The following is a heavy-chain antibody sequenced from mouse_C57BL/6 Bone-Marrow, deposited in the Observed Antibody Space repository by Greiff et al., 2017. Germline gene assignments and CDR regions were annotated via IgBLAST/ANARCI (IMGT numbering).Heavy chain of an antibody. Sequence: EVKLMESGGGLVKPGGSLKLSCAASGFTFSSYAMSWVRQTPEKRLEWVATISDGGSYTYYPDSVKGRFTISRDNAKNTLYLQMSSLKSEDTAMYYCARRRAWFAYWGQGTLVTVSA. CDR3: ARRRAWFAY. CDR2: ISDGGSYT. V-gene: IGHV5-6*03. CDR1: GFTFSSYA. J-gene: IGHJ3*01.